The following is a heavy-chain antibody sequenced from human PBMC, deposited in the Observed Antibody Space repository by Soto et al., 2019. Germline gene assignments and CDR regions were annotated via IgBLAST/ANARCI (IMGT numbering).Heavy chain of an antibody. D-gene: IGHD1-1*01. Sequence: QLQLQESAPGLVKPSETLSLTCTVSGGSINDDTYYWGCIRQPPGKWLEWYGSIYYSETSSYNPSLKSEVTVSVVTSKKLLSLRRRSVTAADTAVYSCAGLHWSSPNCVPLVPCGQGTLVIVSS. J-gene: IGHJ5*02. CDR2: IYYSETS. CDR3: AGLHWSSPNCVPLVP. CDR1: GGSINDDTYY. V-gene: IGHV4-39*01.